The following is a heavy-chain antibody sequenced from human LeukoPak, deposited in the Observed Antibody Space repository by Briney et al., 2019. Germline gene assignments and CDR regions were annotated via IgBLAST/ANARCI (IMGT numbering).Heavy chain of an antibody. CDR2: ISGSGGST. CDR1: GFTFSSYA. V-gene: IGHV3-23*01. Sequence: GGSLRLSCAASGFTFSSYAMSWVRQAPGKGLEWVSAISGSGGSTYYADSVKGRFTISRDNSKNTLYLQMNSLRAEDTAVYYWAKNISYTSSCYLVDSWGKGPLVTVSS. J-gene: IGHJ4*02. CDR3: AKNISYTSSCYLVDS. D-gene: IGHD6-13*01.